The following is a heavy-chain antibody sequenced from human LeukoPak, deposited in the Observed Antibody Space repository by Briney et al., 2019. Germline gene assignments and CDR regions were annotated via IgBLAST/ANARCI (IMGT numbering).Heavy chain of an antibody. CDR1: GFSFSTYA. CDR3: ARDSGSGYYDRSGSFFDY. D-gene: IGHD3-22*01. V-gene: IGHV3-30*15. CDR2: ISDDGSDK. J-gene: IGHJ4*02. Sequence: PGGSLRLSCAASGFSFSTYAMHWVRQAPGKGLEWVAVISDDGSDKYYADSVKGRFTISRDNSKNTLYLQMSSLRAEDTAVYYCARDSGSGYYDRSGSFFDYWGQGTLVTVSS.